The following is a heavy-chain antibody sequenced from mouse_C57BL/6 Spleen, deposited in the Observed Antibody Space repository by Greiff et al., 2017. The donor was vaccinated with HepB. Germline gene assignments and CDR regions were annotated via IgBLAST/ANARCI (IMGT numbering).Heavy chain of an antibody. J-gene: IGHJ1*03. CDR3: ARRGTTVGANWYFDV. CDR1: GYTFTSYG. V-gene: IGHV1-81*01. CDR2: IYPRSGNT. Sequence: VQLQQSGAELARPGASVKLSCKASGYTFTSYGISWVKQRTGQGLEWIGEIYPRSGNTYYNEKFKGKATLTADKSSSTAYMELRSLTSEDSAVFFGARRGTTVGANWYFDVWGTGTTVTVSS. D-gene: IGHD1-1*01.